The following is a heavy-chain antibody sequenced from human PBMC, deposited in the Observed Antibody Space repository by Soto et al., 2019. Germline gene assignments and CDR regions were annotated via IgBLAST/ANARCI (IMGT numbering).Heavy chain of an antibody. CDR1: GFTFSSYG. V-gene: IGHV3-30*18. CDR2: ISYDGSNK. Sequence: QVQLVESGGGVVQPGRSLRLSCAASGFTFSSYGMHWVRQAPGKGLEWVAVISYDGSNKYYADSVKGRFTISRDNSKNPLYLQMNSLRAEDTAVYYCAKDWDTTVTTFYTLGGQGTLVTVSS. CDR3: AKDWDTTVTTFYTL. D-gene: IGHD4-17*01. J-gene: IGHJ4*02.